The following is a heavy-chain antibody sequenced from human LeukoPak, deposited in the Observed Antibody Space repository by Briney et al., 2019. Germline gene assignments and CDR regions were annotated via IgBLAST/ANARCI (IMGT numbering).Heavy chain of an antibody. V-gene: IGHV4-4*02. Sequence: SETLSLTCTVSGGSISSSNWWSWVRQPPGKGLEWIGEIYHSGSTNYNPSLKSRVTISVDKSKNQFSLKLSSVTAADTAVYYCASRGELLWFGVVDYWGQGTLVTVSS. CDR1: GGSISSSNW. D-gene: IGHD3-10*01. J-gene: IGHJ4*02. CDR2: IYHSGST. CDR3: ASRGELLWFGVVDY.